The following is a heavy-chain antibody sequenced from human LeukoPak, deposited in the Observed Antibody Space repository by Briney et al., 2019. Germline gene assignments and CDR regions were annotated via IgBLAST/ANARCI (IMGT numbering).Heavy chain of an antibody. CDR3: ARSPNCGGDCS. CDR1: GFTFSSYW. Sequence: GGSLRLSCAASGFTFSSYWMHWVRQAPGKGLVWVSRIDSDGTRTTYADSVKGRFTISRDNAKNTLYLQMNSLRAEDTAVYYCARSPNCGGDCSWGQGTLVTVSS. D-gene: IGHD2-21*02. V-gene: IGHV3-74*01. CDR2: IDSDGTRT. J-gene: IGHJ5*02.